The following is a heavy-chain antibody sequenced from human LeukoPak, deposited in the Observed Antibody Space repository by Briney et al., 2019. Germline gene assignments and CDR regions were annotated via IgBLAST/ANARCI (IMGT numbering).Heavy chain of an antibody. J-gene: IGHJ6*02. CDR2: MNPNSGNT. D-gene: IGHD6-6*01. Sequence: ASVKVSCKASGYTFTSYDINWVRQATGQGLEWMGWMNPNSGNTGYAQKFQGRVTMTRNTSISTAYMELSSLRSEDTAVYYCARRASLSSYYYYGMDVWGQGTTVTVSS. CDR3: ARRASLSSYYYYGMDV. V-gene: IGHV1-8*01. CDR1: GYTFTSYD.